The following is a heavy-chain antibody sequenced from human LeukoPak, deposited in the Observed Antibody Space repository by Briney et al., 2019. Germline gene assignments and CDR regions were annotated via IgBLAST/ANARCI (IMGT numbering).Heavy chain of an antibody. Sequence: KTSETLSLTCTVSAYSISSGYYWGWIRQPPGKGLEWIATIHYSGSTDYNPSLKSRVTMSMDTSKNQFSLKLSSVTAADTAVYYCARQSTVTFDPWGQGTLVTVSS. CDR3: ARQSTVTFDP. J-gene: IGHJ5*02. CDR1: AYSISSGYY. V-gene: IGHV4-38-2*02. D-gene: IGHD4-17*01. CDR2: IHYSGST.